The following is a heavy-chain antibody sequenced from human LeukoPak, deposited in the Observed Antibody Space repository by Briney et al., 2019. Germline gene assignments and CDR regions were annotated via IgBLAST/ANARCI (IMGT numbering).Heavy chain of an antibody. D-gene: IGHD3-3*01. CDR3: ARSTYYDFWSGYPFDY. CDR1: GYSISSGYY. Sequence: SETLSLTCAVSGYSISSGYYWGWIRQPPGKGLEWIGSIYHSGSTYYNPSLKSRVTISVDTSKNQFSLKLSSVTAADTAVYYCARSTYYDFWSGYPFDYWGPGTLVTVSS. V-gene: IGHV4-38-2*01. CDR2: IYHSGST. J-gene: IGHJ4*02.